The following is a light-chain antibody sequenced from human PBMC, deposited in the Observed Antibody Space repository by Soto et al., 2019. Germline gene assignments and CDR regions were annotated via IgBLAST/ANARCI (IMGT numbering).Light chain of an antibody. V-gene: IGLV2-8*01. CDR3: TSHAGTINFPYI. Sequence: QSALTQPPSASGSPGQSVTISCTGTSSDVGAYNYVSWYQHHPRKAPKLLVYEVNKRPSGVPDRFSGSKSGNTASLTVSGLQAEDEADYYCTSHAGTINFPYIFGTGTKLTVL. J-gene: IGLJ1*01. CDR1: SSDVGAYNY. CDR2: EVN.